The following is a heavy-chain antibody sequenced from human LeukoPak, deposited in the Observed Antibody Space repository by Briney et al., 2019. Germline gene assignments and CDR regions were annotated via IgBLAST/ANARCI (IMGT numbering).Heavy chain of an antibody. V-gene: IGHV4-39*01. CDR1: GGSISSSSYY. Sequence: PSETLSLTCTVSGGSISSSSYYWGWIRQPPGKGLEWIGNMFYSGSTYYNPSLNSRVTISVDTSKNQFSLKLSSVTAADTAVYYCATTYYYDSSASSAFDIWGQGTMVTVSS. D-gene: IGHD3-22*01. CDR2: MFYSGST. CDR3: ATTYYYDSSASSAFDI. J-gene: IGHJ3*02.